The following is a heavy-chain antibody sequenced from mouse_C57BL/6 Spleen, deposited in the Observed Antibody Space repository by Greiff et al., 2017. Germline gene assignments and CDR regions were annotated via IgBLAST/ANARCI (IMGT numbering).Heavy chain of an antibody. Sequence: QVQLQQPGAELVMPGASVKLSCKASGYTFTSYWMHWVKQRPGQGLEWIGEIDPSDSYTNYNQKFKGKSTLTVDKSSSTAYMQLSSLTSEDSAVYYCARSGGGPITGFDYWGQGTTLTVSS. CDR1: GYTFTSYW. J-gene: IGHJ2*01. V-gene: IGHV1-69*01. CDR3: ARSGGGPITGFDY. CDR2: IDPSDSYT. D-gene: IGHD1-3*01.